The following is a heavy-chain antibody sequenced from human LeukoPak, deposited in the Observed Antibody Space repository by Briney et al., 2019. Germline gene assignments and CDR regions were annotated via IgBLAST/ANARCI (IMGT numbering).Heavy chain of an antibody. CDR2: ISYDGSNK. D-gene: IGHD2-2*01. CDR3: AKDGGYCSSTSCRAYYYYYGMDV. V-gene: IGHV3-30*18. CDR1: GFTFSSYG. Sequence: QPGGSLRLSCAASGFTFSSYGMHWVRQAPGKGLEWVAVISYDGSNKYYADSVKGRFTISRDNSKNMLYLQMNSLRAEDTAVYYCAKDGGYCSSTSCRAYYYYYGMDVWGQGTTVTVSS. J-gene: IGHJ6*02.